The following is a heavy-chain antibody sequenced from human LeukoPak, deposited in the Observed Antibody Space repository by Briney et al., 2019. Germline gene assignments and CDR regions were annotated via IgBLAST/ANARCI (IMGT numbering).Heavy chain of an antibody. J-gene: IGHJ2*01. V-gene: IGHV4-59*04. D-gene: IGHD3-3*01. CDR1: GGSISSYY. CDR3: ARLDYDFWSGYKGNWYFDL. CDR2: IEYRGST. Sequence: SETLSLTCTVSGGSISSYYWSWIRQPPGKGLEWIGIIEYRGSTYSNPSLKSRVTIFVDTARNQFSLKLSSVTAADTAVYYCARLDYDFWSGYKGNWYFDLWGRGTQVTVSS.